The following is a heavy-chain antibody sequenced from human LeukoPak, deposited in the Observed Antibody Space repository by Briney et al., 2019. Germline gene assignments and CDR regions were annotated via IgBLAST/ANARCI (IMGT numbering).Heavy chain of an antibody. CDR2: ISGSGYNT. CDR3: ATSTTSFDY. V-gene: IGHV3-23*01. Sequence: GGSLRLSCAASGFTFDDYAMTWARQAPGKGLEWVSSISGSGYNTYYADSVKGRFTISRDNSKNTLYLQMNSLRAEDTAIYYCATSTTSFDYWGQGTLVTVSS. J-gene: IGHJ4*02. CDR1: GFTFDDYA.